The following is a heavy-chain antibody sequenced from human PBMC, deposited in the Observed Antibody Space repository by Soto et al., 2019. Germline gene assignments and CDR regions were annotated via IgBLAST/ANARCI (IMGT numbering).Heavy chain of an antibody. V-gene: IGHV1-18*01. CDR2: INAYNGNT. J-gene: IGHJ6*03. Sequence: ASVKVSCKASGYTFTSYGISWVRQAPGQGLEWMGWINAYNGNTDYAQKLQGRVTMTTDTSTSTAYMELSSLTSEDTAVYYCARRPATSGYYYYYYMDVWGKGPTVTVSS. CDR3: ARRPATSGYYYYYYMDV. D-gene: IGHD5-12*01. CDR1: GYTFTSYG.